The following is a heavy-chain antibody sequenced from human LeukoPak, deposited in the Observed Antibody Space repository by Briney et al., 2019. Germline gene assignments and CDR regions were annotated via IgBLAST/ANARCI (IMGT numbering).Heavy chain of an antibody. V-gene: IGHV4-59*01. CDR3: ARDRGEFDY. J-gene: IGHJ4*02. CDR1: GGSISSYY. CDR2: IYYSGST. Sequence: SETLSLTCTVSGGSISSYYWSWIRQPPGKGLEWMGYIYYSGSTNYNPSLKSRVTISVDTSKNQFSLKLSSEAAADTAVYYCARDRGEFDYWGQGTLVTVSS. D-gene: IGHD2-21*01.